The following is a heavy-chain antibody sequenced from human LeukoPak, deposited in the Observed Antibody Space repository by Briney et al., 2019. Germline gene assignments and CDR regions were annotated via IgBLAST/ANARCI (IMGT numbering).Heavy chain of an antibody. D-gene: IGHD2-15*01. CDR1: GGTFSSYA. J-gene: IGHJ6*02. Sequence: SVKVSCKASGGTFSSYAISWVRQAPGQGLEWMGGIIPIFGTTNYAQKFQGRVTITADESTSTAYMELSSLRSEDTAVYYCATPATLVVVVAATDYYYYGMDVWGQGTTVTVSS. CDR2: IIPIFGTT. V-gene: IGHV1-69*13. CDR3: ATPATLVVVVAATDYYYYGMDV.